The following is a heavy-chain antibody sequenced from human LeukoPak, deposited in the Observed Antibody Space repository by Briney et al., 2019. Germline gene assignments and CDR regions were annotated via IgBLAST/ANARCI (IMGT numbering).Heavy chain of an antibody. Sequence: GGSLRLSCAASGFTFSSYSMNWVRQAPGKGLEWVSSISSSSSYIYYADSVKGRFTISRDNAKNSLYLQMNSLRAEDTAVYYCARVPLNTRNYDIFTGYYFDYWGQGTLVTVSS. CDR1: GFTFSSYS. CDR3: ARVPLNTRNYDIFTGYYFDY. V-gene: IGHV3-21*01. J-gene: IGHJ4*02. CDR2: ISSSSSYI. D-gene: IGHD3-9*01.